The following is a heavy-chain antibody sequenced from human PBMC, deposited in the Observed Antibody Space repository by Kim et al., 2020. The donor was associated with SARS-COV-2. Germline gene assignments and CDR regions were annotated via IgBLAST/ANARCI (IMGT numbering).Heavy chain of an antibody. D-gene: IGHD6-13*01. V-gene: IGHV3-64D*09. Sequence: SVKGRFTISRDNSKNTLYLQMSSLRAEDTAVYYCVRGVAIAAAGMEGVDYWGQGTLVTVSS. CDR3: VRGVAIAAAGMEGVDY. J-gene: IGHJ4*02.